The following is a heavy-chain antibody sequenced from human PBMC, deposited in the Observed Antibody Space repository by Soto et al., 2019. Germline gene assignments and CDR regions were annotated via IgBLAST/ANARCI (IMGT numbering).Heavy chain of an antibody. CDR3: AIGFGEFASDY. CDR2: IIPILGIA. J-gene: IGHJ4*02. V-gene: IGHV1-69*02. CDR1: GGTFSSYT. D-gene: IGHD3-10*01. Sequence: QVQLVQSGAEVKKPGSSVKVSCKASGGTFSSYTISWVRQAPGQGLEWMGRIIPILGIANYAQKFQGRVTXTXXKSTSTAYMELSSLRSEDTAVYYCAIGFGEFASDYWGQGTLVTVSS.